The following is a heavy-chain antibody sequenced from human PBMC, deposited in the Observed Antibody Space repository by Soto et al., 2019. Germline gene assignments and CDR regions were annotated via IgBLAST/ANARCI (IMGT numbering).Heavy chain of an antibody. V-gene: IGHV3-23*01. CDR3: AKDPSARWRNIQPRRVDI. J-gene: IGHJ3*02. Sequence: PGGSLRLSCAASGFTFSSYAMSWVRQAPGKGLEWVSAISGSGGSTYYADSVKGRFTISRDNSKNTLYLQMNSLRAEDTAVYYCAKDPSARWRNIQPRRVDIWGQGTMVTVSS. D-gene: IGHD2-15*01. CDR2: ISGSGGST. CDR1: GFTFSSYA.